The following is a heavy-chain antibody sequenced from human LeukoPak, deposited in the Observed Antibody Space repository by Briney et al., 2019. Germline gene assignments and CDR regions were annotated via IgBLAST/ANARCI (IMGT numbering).Heavy chain of an antibody. J-gene: IGHJ3*02. CDR2: IYTSGST. D-gene: IGHD3-22*01. CDR3: ARLRYYYDSSGYYYVAHAFDI. Sequence: PSETLSLTCTVSGGSISSGSYYWSWIRQPAGKGLEWIGRIYTSGSTNYNPSLKSRVTISVDTSKNQFSLKLSSVTAADTAVYYCARLRYYYDSSGYYYVAHAFDIWGQGTMVTVSS. V-gene: IGHV4-61*02. CDR1: GGSISSGSYY.